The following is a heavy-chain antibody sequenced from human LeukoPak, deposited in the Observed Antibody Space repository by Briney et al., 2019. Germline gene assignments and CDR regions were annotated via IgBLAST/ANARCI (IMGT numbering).Heavy chain of an antibody. CDR1: GFTVSSNY. J-gene: IGHJ4*02. CDR2: IYSGGST. CDR3: ARDRPGYGFDY. Sequence: PGGSLRLSCAASGFTVSSNYMSWVRQAPGKGLEWVSVIYSGGSTYYADSVKGRFTISRDNSKNTLYLQMNSLRAEDTAVYYCARDRPGYGFDYWGQGTLVTVSS. D-gene: IGHD6-13*01. V-gene: IGHV3-66*01.